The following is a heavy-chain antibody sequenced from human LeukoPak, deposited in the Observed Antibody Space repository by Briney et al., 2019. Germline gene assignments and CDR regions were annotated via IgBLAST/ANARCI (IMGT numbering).Heavy chain of an antibody. J-gene: IGHJ4*02. Sequence: PSETLSLTCTVSGGSISSYYWSWIRPPAGKGLEWIGRIYTSGSTNYNPSLKSRVTISVDTSKNQFSLRLSSVTAADTAVYYCARGGDSGYDYLDYWGQGTLVTVSS. CDR2: IYTSGST. D-gene: IGHD5-12*01. CDR1: GGSISSYY. CDR3: ARGGDSGYDYLDY. V-gene: IGHV4-4*07.